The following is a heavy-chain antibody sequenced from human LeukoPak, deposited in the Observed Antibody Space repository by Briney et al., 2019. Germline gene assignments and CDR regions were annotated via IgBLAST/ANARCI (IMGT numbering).Heavy chain of an antibody. J-gene: IGHJ4*02. D-gene: IGHD3-22*01. CDR2: ISNTGGST. CDR1: GFTFKNFA. CDR3: VRDDSYYYDSGDFPH. Sequence: PGGSLRLSCSASGFTFKNFAMHWVRQAPGKGLEYVSAISNTGGSTYHADSVKGRFTVSRDNSKNTLYLQMSSLRAEDTAIYYCVRDDSYYYDSGDFPHWGPGALVTVSS. V-gene: IGHV3-64D*09.